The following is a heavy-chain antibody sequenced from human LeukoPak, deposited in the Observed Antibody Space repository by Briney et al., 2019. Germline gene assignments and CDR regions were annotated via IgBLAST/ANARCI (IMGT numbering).Heavy chain of an antibody. V-gene: IGHV3-21*01. J-gene: IGHJ5*02. D-gene: IGHD6-13*01. CDR3: ATVVAAAGFNWFDP. CDR1: GFTFSSYS. CDR2: ISSSSSYI. Sequence: VGSLRLSCAASGFTFSSYSMNWVRQAPGKGLEWVSSISSSSSYIYYADSVKGRFTISRDNAKNSLYLQMNRLRAEDTAVYYCATVVAAAGFNWFDPWGQGTLVTVSS.